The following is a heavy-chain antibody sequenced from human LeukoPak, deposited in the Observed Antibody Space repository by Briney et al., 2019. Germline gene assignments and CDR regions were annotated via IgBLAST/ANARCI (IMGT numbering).Heavy chain of an antibody. CDR2: MNPNSGNT. J-gene: IGHJ3*02. CDR1: GYTFTSYD. CDR3: ARDGKAAGITKSKRAFDI. V-gene: IGHV1-8*01. D-gene: IGHD3-10*01. Sequence: ASVKVSCKASGYTFTSYDINWVRQATGQGLEWMGWMNPNSGNTGYAQKFQGRVTMTRNTSISTAYMELSSLRSEDTAVYYCARDGKAAGITKSKRAFDIWGQGTMVTVSS.